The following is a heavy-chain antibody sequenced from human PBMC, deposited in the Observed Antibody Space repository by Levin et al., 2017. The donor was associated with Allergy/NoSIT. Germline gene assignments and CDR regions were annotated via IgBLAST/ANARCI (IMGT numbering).Heavy chain of an antibody. CDR3: VRVAFLWRLDD. CDR2: INERGTDA. Sequence: ASVKVSCAASGFTFNSYWMHWVRQAPGKGLVWVSRINERGTDAMYADSVRGRFTISKDIARNTVYLQMNSLRVDDTAVYHCVRVAFLWRLDDWGQGTAVTVSS. V-gene: IGHV3-74*03. J-gene: IGHJ4*02. CDR1: GFTFNSYW. D-gene: IGHD2-21*01.